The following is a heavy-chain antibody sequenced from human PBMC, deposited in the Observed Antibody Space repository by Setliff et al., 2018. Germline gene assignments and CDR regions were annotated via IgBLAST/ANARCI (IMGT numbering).Heavy chain of an antibody. V-gene: IGHV4-30-4*01. CDR3: ATYSLLWFGELPR. J-gene: IGHJ4*02. CDR1: SGSINSGDYY. Sequence: SETLSLTCTVSSGSINSGDYYWSWIRQPPGKGLEWIGYIYHSGSTYYNPSLKSRVTISVDTSKNQFSLKLSSVTAADTAVYYCATYSLLWFGELPRWGQGTLVTVS. CDR2: IYHSGST. D-gene: IGHD3-10*01.